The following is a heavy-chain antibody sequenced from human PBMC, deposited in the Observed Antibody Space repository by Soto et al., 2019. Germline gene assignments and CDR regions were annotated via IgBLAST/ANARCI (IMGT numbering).Heavy chain of an antibody. Sequence: PSETLSLTCPVSGGSVSSATYFWSWVRQPPGGGLEWIAYILHSGSSMYNPPLKSRVTISLSTSKTQFSLRLTSVTAADTAVYYCARGMYKSGWNLDLWGQGIVVTVSS. CDR1: GGSVSSATYF. J-gene: IGHJ5*02. D-gene: IGHD6-19*01. CDR2: ILHSGSS. V-gene: IGHV4-61*01. CDR3: ARGMYKSGWNLDL.